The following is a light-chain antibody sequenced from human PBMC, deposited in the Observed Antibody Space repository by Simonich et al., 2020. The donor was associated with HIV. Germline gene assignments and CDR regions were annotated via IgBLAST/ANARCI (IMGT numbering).Light chain of an antibody. CDR3: QQYGSSPRT. CDR2: GAS. Sequence: EIVMTQSPATLSVSPGERATLSCRQSQSVSSNLAWYQQKPGQAPRLLIYGASSRATGMPDRFRGSGSGTDFTRTISRLEPEDFAVYYCQQYGSSPRTFGQGTKVEIK. V-gene: IGKV3-20*01. CDR1: QSVSSN. J-gene: IGKJ1*01.